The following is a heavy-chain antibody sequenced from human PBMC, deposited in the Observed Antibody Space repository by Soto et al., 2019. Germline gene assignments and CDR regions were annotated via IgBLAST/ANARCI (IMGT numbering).Heavy chain of an antibody. V-gene: IGHV1-69*02. Sequence: QVQLVQSGAEVKKPGSSVKVSCKASGGTFSSYTISWVRQAPGQGLEWMGRIIPILGVANYAQKFQGRVTITADKSTSTAYMELSSLRSEDTAVYYCARGKSSGRFDYWGQGTLVTVSS. CDR2: IIPILGVA. D-gene: IGHD3-22*01. J-gene: IGHJ4*02. CDR1: GGTFSSYT. CDR3: ARGKSSGRFDY.